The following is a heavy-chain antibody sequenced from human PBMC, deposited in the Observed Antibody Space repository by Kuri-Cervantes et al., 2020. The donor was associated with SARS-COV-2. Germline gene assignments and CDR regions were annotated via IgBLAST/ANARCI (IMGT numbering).Heavy chain of an antibody. CDR2: ISDTGDRT. V-gene: IGHV3-23*01. D-gene: IGHD6-13*01. Sequence: GESLKISCAVSGFTLTNYAMSWVRLAPGKGLEWVSIISDTGDRTFYADSVEGRFTISRDNFKNTLSLQMNSLRAEDTALYYCIATPGNVGYFQDWGQGTLVTDSS. CDR1: GFTLTNYA. CDR3: IATPGNVGYFQD. J-gene: IGHJ1*01.